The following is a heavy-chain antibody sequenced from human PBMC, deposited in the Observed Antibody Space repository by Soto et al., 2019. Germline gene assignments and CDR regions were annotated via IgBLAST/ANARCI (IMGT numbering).Heavy chain of an antibody. CDR1: GGTFSSYT. CDR2: IIPILGIA. V-gene: IGHV1-69*08. CDR3: ARDAGSGGSCPGDP. D-gene: IGHD2-15*01. Sequence: QVQLAQSGAEVKKPGSSVKVSCKASGGTFSSYTISWVRQAPGQGLEWMGRIIPILGIANYAQKFQGRVTITADKSTSTAYMELSSLRSEDTAVYYCARDAGSGGSCPGDPWGQGTLVTVSS. J-gene: IGHJ5*02.